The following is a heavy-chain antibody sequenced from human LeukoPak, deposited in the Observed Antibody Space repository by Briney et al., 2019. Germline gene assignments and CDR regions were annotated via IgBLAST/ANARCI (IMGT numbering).Heavy chain of an antibody. CDR3: GREVPGGTTSLDC. D-gene: IGHD1-26*01. J-gene: IGHJ4*02. CDR1: GFTFSSYW. CDR2: IKEDGSDK. Sequence: PGGSLRLSCAASGFTFSSYWMSWIRQAPGKGLEWVAIIKEDGSDKNYVDSVRGRFTISRDNAKNALYLQMNSLRAEDTAVYYCGREVPGGTTSLDCWGQGTVVTVSP. V-gene: IGHV3-7*04.